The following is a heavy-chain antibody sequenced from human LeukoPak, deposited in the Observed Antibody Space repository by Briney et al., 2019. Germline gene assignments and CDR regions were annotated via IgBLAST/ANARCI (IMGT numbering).Heavy chain of an antibody. Sequence: PSETLSLTWTVAAGSISSYYCSWLRQPPGKGREWIGYIYYSGSTNYNPSPKSRVTISVNTSTNQFSLKLSSVPAADTAVYYCATDKGVAASEWSDAFDIWGQGTMVTVSS. CDR1: AGSISSYY. D-gene: IGHD2-15*01. CDR3: ATDKGVAASEWSDAFDI. J-gene: IGHJ3*02. CDR2: IYYSGST. V-gene: IGHV4-59*01.